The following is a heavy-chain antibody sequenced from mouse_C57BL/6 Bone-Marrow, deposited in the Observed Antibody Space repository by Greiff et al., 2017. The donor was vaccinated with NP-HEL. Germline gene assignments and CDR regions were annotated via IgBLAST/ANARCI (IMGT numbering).Heavy chain of an antibody. Sequence: QVQLQQSGAELVMPGASVKLSCKASGYTFTSYWMHWVKQRPGQGLEWIGEIDPSDSYTNYNQKFKGQSTLTVDKSSSTAYMQLSSLTSEDSAVYYCARGGYYGSSPGWYFEGWGTGTTVTVAS. CDR1: GYTFTSYW. D-gene: IGHD1-1*01. CDR3: ARGGYYGSSPGWYFEG. V-gene: IGHV1-69*01. J-gene: IGHJ1*03. CDR2: IDPSDSYT.